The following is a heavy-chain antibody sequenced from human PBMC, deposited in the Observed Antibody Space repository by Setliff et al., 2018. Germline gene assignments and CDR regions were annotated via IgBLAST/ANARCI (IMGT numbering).Heavy chain of an antibody. CDR3: ARARYWFAPNWFDP. V-gene: IGHV4-61*08. D-gene: IGHD2-21*01. Sequence: SETLSLTCTVSGGSISSGGYYWSWIRQHPGKGLGWIGYIYYSGSTNYNPSLKSRVTISVDTSKNQFSLKLSSVTAADTAVYYCARARYWFAPNWFDPWGQGTLVTVSS. CDR2: IYYSGST. CDR1: GGSISSGGYY. J-gene: IGHJ5*02.